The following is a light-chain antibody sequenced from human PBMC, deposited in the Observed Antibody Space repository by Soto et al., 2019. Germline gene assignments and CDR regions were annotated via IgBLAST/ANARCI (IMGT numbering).Light chain of an antibody. Sequence: SALTQPRPVSGSTGQSVTISCTETYSDFGTFYFVSWYQQYPGKGPKLIIYDVTERPSGVPDRFSISKSGNKASLTISGIQAEDEDDYYCCSLADSYTCIFGSGTKITGL. V-gene: IGLV2-11*01. CDR2: DVT. J-gene: IGLJ1*01. CDR3: CSLADSYTCI. CDR1: YSDFGTFYF.